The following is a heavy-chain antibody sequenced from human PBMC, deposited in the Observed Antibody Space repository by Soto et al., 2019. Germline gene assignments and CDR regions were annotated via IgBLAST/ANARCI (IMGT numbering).Heavy chain of an antibody. CDR2: ISGSGGST. CDR1: GFTFSSYA. J-gene: IGHJ2*01. CDR3: AKAGLLTMIVVVGGRYFDL. V-gene: IGHV3-23*01. D-gene: IGHD3-22*01. Sequence: GGSLRLSCAASGFTFSSYAMSWVRQAPGKGLEWVSAISGSGGSTYYADSVKGRFTISRDNSKKTLYLQMNSLRAEDTAVYYCAKAGLLTMIVVVGGRYFDLWGRGTLVTVSS.